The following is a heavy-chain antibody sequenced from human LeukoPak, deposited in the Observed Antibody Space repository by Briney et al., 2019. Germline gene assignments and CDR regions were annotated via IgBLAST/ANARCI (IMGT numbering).Heavy chain of an antibody. CDR3: ARVYDFWSGKTGATGYYYMDV. CDR2: ISSSSSYI. CDR1: GFTFSSYS. D-gene: IGHD3-3*01. J-gene: IGHJ6*03. Sequence: GGSLRLSCAASGFTFSSYSMNWVRQAPGKGLEWVSSISSSSSYIYYADSVKGRLTISRDNAKNSLYLQMNSLRAEDTAVYYCARVYDFWSGKTGATGYYYMDVWGKGTTVTVSS. V-gene: IGHV3-21*01.